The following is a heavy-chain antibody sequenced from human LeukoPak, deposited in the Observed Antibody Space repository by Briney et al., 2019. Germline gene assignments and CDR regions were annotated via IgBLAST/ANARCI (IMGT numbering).Heavy chain of an antibody. CDR2: ISSSSSYI. D-gene: IGHD3-16*01. CDR3: ARAYALAHYYGMDV. V-gene: IGHV3-21*01. Sequence: GGSLRLSCAASGFTFSSYSMNWVRQAPGKGLEWVSSISSSSSYIYYADSVKGRFTISRDNAKNSLYLQMNSLRAEDTAAYYCARAYALAHYYGMDVWGQGTTVTVSS. J-gene: IGHJ6*02. CDR1: GFTFSSYS.